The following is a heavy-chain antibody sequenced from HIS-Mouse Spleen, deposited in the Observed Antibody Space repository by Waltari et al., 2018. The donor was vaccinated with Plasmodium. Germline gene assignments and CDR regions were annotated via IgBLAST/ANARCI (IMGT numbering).Heavy chain of an antibody. CDR3: ARGGGRRGVVVITTWYFDY. J-gene: IGHJ4*02. Sequence: QVQLVQSGAEVKKPGASVKVSCKASGYTFTSYYMHWVRQAPGQGLEWMGIIHPSGGRTRYGQKCQGRVTMTRDTSTSTVYMELSSLRSEDTAVYYCARGGGRRGVVVITTWYFDYWGQGTLVTVSS. V-gene: IGHV1-46*01. D-gene: IGHD3-22*01. CDR2: IHPSGGRT. CDR1: GYTFTSYY.